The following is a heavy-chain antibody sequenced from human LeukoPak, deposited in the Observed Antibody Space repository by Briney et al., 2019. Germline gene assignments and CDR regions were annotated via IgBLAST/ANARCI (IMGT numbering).Heavy chain of an antibody. D-gene: IGHD3-22*01. CDR3: ARGAYYYDSSGYSSPRNWFDP. V-gene: IGHV5-51*01. J-gene: IGHJ5*02. CDR2: IYPGDSDT. CDR1: GYSFTSYW. Sequence: GESLKISCKGSGYSFTSYWIGWVRQMPGKGLEWMGIIYPGDSDTRYSPSFQGKVTISADKSISTAYLQWSSLKASDTAMYYCARGAYYYDSSGYSSPRNWFDPWGQGTLVTVSS.